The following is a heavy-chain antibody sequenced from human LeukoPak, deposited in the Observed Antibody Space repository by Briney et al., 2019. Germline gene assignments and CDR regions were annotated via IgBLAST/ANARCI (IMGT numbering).Heavy chain of an antibody. V-gene: IGHV1-69*13. CDR1: GGTFSSYA. Sequence: ASVKVSCKASGGTFSSYAISWVRQAPGQGLEWMGGIIPIFGTANYAQTFQGRVTITADESTSTAYMEMSSLRAEDTAVYYCAAPLDYYDSSGHDYWGQGTLVTVSS. J-gene: IGHJ4*02. CDR3: AAPLDYYDSSGHDY. D-gene: IGHD3-22*01. CDR2: IIPIFGTA.